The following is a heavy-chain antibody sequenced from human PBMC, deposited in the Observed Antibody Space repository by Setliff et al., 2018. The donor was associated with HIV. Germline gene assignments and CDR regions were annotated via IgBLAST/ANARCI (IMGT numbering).Heavy chain of an antibody. J-gene: IGHJ6*03. CDR3: ARQGVPGGPYYYYYYYMDV. V-gene: IGHV5-51*01. CDR2: IYPADSDT. CDR1: GYRFTNYW. Sequence: GESLKISCKGSGYRFTNYWIGWVRQMPGKGLEWMGIIYPADSDTRYSPSFQGQVTISADKSISTAYLQWSSLKASDTAMYYCARQGVPGGPYYYYYYYMDVWGKGTTVTVSS. D-gene: IGHD3-16*01.